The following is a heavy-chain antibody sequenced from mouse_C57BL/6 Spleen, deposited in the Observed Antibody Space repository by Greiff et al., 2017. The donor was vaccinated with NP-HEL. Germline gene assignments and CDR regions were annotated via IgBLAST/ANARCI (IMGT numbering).Heavy chain of an antibody. V-gene: IGHV1-54*01. D-gene: IGHD1-1*01. CDR1: GYAFTNYL. CDR2: INPGSGGT. J-gene: IGHJ2*01. CDR3: ARDYYNYFDY. Sequence: VQLQESGAELVRPGTSVKVSCKASGYAFTNYLIEWVKQRPGQGLEWIGVINPGSGGTNYNEKFKGKATLTADKSSSTAYMQLSSLTSEDSAVYFCARDYYNYFDYWGQGTTLTVSS.